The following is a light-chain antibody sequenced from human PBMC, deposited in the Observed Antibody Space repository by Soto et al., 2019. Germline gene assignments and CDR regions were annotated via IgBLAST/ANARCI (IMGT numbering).Light chain of an antibody. V-gene: IGKV1-9*01. CDR1: QGISSY. J-gene: IGKJ5*01. Sequence: IQLTQSPSSLSASVGDRVTITCRASQGISSYLAWYQQAPGKAPKFLIYAASTLQTGVPSRFSGGGSGTDFTLTISSLQPEDFATYYCQQYGSSPPITFGQGTRLEVK. CDR3: QQYGSSPPIT. CDR2: AAS.